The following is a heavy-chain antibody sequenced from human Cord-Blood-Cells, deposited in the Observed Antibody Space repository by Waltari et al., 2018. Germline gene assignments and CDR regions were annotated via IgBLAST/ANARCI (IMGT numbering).Heavy chain of an antibody. D-gene: IGHD1-1*01. CDR1: GYTFTSYD. CDR2: MNPNSGNT. Sequence: QVQLVQSGAEVKKPGASEKVSCKASGYTFTSYDINWVRQATGQGLEWMGWMNPNSGNTGYAQKFQGRVTITRNTSISTAYMELSSLRSEDTAVYYCARGLERRLYYYYYMDVWGKGTTVTVSS. J-gene: IGHJ6*03. V-gene: IGHV1-8*03. CDR3: ARGLERRLYYYYYMDV.